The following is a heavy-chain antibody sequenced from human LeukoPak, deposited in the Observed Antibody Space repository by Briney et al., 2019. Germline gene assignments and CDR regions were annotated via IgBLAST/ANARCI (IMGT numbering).Heavy chain of an antibody. CDR1: GFTFSSYA. V-gene: IGHV3-23*01. CDR2: FSGSGGST. CDR3: ARARYSSSWYTLLETHFDY. J-gene: IGHJ4*02. Sequence: GGSLRLSCAASGFTFSSYAMSWVRQAPGKGLEWVSAFSGSGGSTYYADSVKGRFTISRDNSKNTLYLQMNSLRAEDTAVYYCARARYSSSWYTLLETHFDYWGQGTLVTVSS. D-gene: IGHD6-13*01.